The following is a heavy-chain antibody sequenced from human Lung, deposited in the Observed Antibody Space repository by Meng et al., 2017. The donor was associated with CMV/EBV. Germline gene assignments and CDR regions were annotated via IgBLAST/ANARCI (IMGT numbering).Heavy chain of an antibody. CDR1: GGSISSNGYY. Sequence: SETLSLXXTVSGGSISSNGYYWGWIRQPPGKGLEWIGSIYYTGSTYYNPSLKSRVTVSVDTSKNQFSLNLSSVTAADTAVYFCSRALLRDGDNPPGACHIWGQGTXVTVSS. CDR3: SRALLRDGDNPPGACHI. D-gene: IGHD4-17*01. CDR2: IYYTGST. J-gene: IGHJ3*02. V-gene: IGHV4-39*07.